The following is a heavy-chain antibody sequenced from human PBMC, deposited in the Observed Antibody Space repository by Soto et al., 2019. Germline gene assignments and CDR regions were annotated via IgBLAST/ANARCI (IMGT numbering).Heavy chain of an antibody. V-gene: IGHV3-15*07. CDR1: GFNVSKSW. CDR2: IKSKTDGGTT. CDR3: TTYYDILTGYYFGY. Sequence: GPLRHPCAASGFNVSKSWMNWDRQNTEKGLEWVGRIKSKTDGGTTDYAAPVKGRFTISRDDSKNTLYLQMNSLKTEDTAVYYCTTYYDILTGYYFGYWGQGTLVTVSS. J-gene: IGHJ4*02. D-gene: IGHD3-9*01.